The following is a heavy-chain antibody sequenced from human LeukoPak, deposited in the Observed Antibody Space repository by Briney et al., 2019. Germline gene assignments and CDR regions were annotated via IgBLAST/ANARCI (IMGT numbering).Heavy chain of an antibody. CDR2: INPSSGST. V-gene: IGHV1-46*01. Sequence: ASVKVSCKASGYTFTSYDINWVRQATGQGLEWMGIINPSSGSTSYAQKFQGRVTMTRDMSTSTVYMEMSSLRSEDTAVYYCARGRPTTSIAAAGVNWFDPWGQGTLVTVSS. J-gene: IGHJ5*02. CDR1: GYTFTSYD. CDR3: ARGRPTTSIAAAGVNWFDP. D-gene: IGHD6-13*01.